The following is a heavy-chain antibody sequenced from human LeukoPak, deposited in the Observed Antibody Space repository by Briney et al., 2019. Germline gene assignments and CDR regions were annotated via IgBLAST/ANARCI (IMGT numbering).Heavy chain of an antibody. CDR3: ARGAYYDFWSGYYTGGDWFDP. V-gene: IGHV3-21*01. J-gene: IGHJ5*02. D-gene: IGHD3-3*01. CDR1: GFTFSSYS. Sequence: GGSLRLSCAASGFTFSSYSMNWVRQAPGKGLEWVSSISSSSSYIYYADSVKGRFTISRDNAKNSLYLQMNSLRAEDTAVYYCARGAYYDFWSGYYTGGDWFDPWGQGTLVTVSS. CDR2: ISSSSSYI.